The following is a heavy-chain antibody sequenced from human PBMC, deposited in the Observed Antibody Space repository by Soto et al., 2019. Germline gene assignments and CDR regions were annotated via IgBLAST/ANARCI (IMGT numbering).Heavy chain of an antibody. CDR3: ARDKRFLEDHYYYYGMDV. CDR1: GYTFTGFL. V-gene: IGHV1-2*04. Sequence: ASVKVSCKASGYTFTGFLLHWVRQAPGQGLEWVGWINPNSGGTDYAQKFQGWVTMTRDTSTSTAYMELSSLRSEDTAVYYCARDKRFLEDHYYYYGMDVWGQGTTVTVSS. J-gene: IGHJ6*02. CDR2: INPNSGGT. D-gene: IGHD3-3*01.